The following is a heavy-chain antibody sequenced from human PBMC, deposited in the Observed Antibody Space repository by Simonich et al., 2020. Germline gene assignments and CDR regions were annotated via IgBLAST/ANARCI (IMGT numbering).Heavy chain of an antibody. CDR1: GGSFSGYY. D-gene: IGHD3-16*01. Sequence: QVQLQQWGAGLLKPSETLSLTCAVYGGSFSGYYWSWIRQPPGKGLEWIGEINNSGNTTYNPSLKSLVTISVDTSKNQFSLKLSSVTAADTAVYYCARPLGIVWAFDIWGQGTMVTVSS. J-gene: IGHJ3*02. CDR2: INNSGNT. CDR3: ARPLGIVWAFDI. V-gene: IGHV4-34*01.